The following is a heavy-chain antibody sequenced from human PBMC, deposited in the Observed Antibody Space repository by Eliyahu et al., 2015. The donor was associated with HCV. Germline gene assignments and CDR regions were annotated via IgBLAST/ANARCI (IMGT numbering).Heavy chain of an antibody. J-gene: IGHJ6*02. Sequence: EGQLLESGGGLVQPGGSVRLSCAASGFRFNPYAMXWVRXAPGKGXGWVSGXSDSXTTLYAESVRGRFTISRDNSKNTLYLQMNSLRAEDTAIYYCVKWRRRITVVADLSLSNNGLDVWGRGTTVTVSS. CDR2: XSDSXTT. CDR3: VKWRRRITVVADLSLSNNGLDV. D-gene: IGHD2-2*01. V-gene: IGHV3-23*01. CDR1: GFRFNPYA.